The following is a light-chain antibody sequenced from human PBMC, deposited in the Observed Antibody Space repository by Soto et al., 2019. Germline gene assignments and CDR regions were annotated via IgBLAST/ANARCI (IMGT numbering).Light chain of an antibody. J-gene: IGKJ5*01. V-gene: IGKV1D-12*01. Sequence: DIQMTQSPSSLSASVGDTVTITCRSSQDVGRWLSWYQQKPGKAPKIPIFATSTLQSGVPSRFSGSGSGTDFTLTITSLQSEDFATYYCQQARSFPVTFGQGTRLEI. CDR2: ATS. CDR1: QDVGRW. CDR3: QQARSFPVT.